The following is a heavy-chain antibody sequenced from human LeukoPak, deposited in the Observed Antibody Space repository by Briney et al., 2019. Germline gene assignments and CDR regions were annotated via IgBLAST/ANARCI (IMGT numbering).Heavy chain of an antibody. CDR2: ISSSGSTI. CDR3: AGDYVWGSSESDY. Sequence: GGALRLSCAASGFTFSSYEMNWVRQAPGKGLGCVSYISSSGSTIYYADSVKGGFTISRDNAKNSLFLQMSSLRVEDTAIYYCAGDYVWGSSESDYWGQGILVTVSS. CDR1: GFTFSSYE. V-gene: IGHV3-48*03. D-gene: IGHD7-27*01. J-gene: IGHJ4*02.